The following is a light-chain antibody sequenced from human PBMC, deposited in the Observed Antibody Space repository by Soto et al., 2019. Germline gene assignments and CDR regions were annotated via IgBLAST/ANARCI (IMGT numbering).Light chain of an antibody. Sequence: DIVLTQSPVTLALSPGDRATLSCRAGQTVSSNYLAWYQQKPGQAPRLLIYGASSRAAGVPDRFRGSGSGTDFTLTISGLGPEDFAVYYCQQYGTSPTFGQGTRLENK. CDR1: QTVSSNY. CDR2: GAS. CDR3: QQYGTSPT. V-gene: IGKV3-20*01. J-gene: IGKJ5*01.